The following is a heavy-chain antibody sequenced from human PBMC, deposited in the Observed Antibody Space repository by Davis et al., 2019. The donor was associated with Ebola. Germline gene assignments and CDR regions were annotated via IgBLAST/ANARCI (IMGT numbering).Heavy chain of an antibody. Sequence: ASVKVSCKVSEYTLNELSIHWVRQAPGQGLEWMGWISAYNGNTNYAQKLQGRVTMTTDTSTSTAYMEVGSLRSDDTAVYYCARAQFPTTSDHWGQGTLVTVSS. CDR3: ARAQFPTTSDH. J-gene: IGHJ4*02. D-gene: IGHD1-1*01. CDR2: ISAYNGNT. CDR1: EYTLNELS. V-gene: IGHV1-18*01.